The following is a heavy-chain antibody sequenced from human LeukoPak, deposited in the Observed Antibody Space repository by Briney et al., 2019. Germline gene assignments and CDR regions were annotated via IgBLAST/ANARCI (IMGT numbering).Heavy chain of an antibody. Sequence: GGSLRLSCAASGLTFSSYSMNWVRQAPGKGLEWVSCISSSSSYIYYADSVKGRFTISRDNAKKSVYLQMNSLRAEDTAVYYCARERSSGYNDAFDIWGQGTMVTVSS. V-gene: IGHV3-21*01. CDR1: GLTFSSYS. J-gene: IGHJ3*02. D-gene: IGHD3-22*01. CDR2: ISSSSSYI. CDR3: ARERSSGYNDAFDI.